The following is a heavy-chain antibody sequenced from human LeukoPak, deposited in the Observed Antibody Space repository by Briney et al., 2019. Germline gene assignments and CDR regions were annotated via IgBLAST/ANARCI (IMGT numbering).Heavy chain of an antibody. D-gene: IGHD6-19*01. J-gene: IGHJ4*02. CDR2: ISSSGSTR. CDR3: AREIVSAVAGNFDY. Sequence: GGSLRLSWAASGFTLSSYYMNWVRQAPGKGLEWVSYISSSGSTRTYADSVKGRFTISRDNAKNSLYLEMNSLRAEDTAVYYCAREIVSAVAGNFDYWGQGTLVTVSS. V-gene: IGHV3-48*03. CDR1: GFTLSSYY.